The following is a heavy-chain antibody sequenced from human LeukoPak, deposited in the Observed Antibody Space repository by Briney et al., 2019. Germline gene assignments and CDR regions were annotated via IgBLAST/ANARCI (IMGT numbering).Heavy chain of an antibody. D-gene: IGHD1-26*01. Sequence: GGSLRLSCTASSFSFDSHSMNWVRQAPGKGLQWVSSISSDSHHIYYADSVKGRFTSSRDNAKNLVFLQMNSLRAEDTAVYYCARGQIGGATGFDYWGQGTLVTVSS. CDR3: ARGQIGGATGFDY. CDR2: ISSDSHHI. CDR1: SFSFDSHS. V-gene: IGHV3-21*01. J-gene: IGHJ4*02.